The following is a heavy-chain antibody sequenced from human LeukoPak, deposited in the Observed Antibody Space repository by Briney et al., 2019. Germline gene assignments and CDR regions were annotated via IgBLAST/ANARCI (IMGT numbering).Heavy chain of an antibody. CDR3: ARSNRDAFDM. CDR2: SSSSCTTK. V-gene: IGHV3-48*03. CDR1: GCTFSSYE. D-gene: IGHD2/OR15-2a*01. J-gene: IGHJ3*02. Sequence: PGGSLRLSCAASGCTFSSYEMNWLRQGPGKGLEWVSYSSSSCTTKYYAYSVKGRFTLSRDNAKKALSLQMTSLRAEDTAIYYCARSNRDAFDMWGQGTVVTVSS.